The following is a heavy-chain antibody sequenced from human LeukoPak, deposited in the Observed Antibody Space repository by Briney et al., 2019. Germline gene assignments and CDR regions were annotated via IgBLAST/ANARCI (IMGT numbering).Heavy chain of an antibody. CDR3: AKRGDFWSGYYSFDY. J-gene: IGHJ4*02. Sequence: GGSLRLSCAASGFTFSSYAMSWVRQAPGKGLEWVSAISGSGGSTYYADSVKGRFTISRDNSKNTLYLQMNSLRAEDTAVYYCAKRGDFWSGYYSFDYWGQGTLVTVSS. V-gene: IGHV3-23*01. D-gene: IGHD3-3*01. CDR2: ISGSGGST. CDR1: GFTFSSYA.